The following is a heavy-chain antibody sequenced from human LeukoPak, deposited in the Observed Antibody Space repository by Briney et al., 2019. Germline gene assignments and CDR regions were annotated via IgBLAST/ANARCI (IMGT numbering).Heavy chain of an antibody. CDR3: AKDSWSGNGVWDAFDI. CDR2: IHGPGGNP. V-gene: IGHV3-23*01. CDR1: GFTFGSYA. D-gene: IGHD2-8*01. J-gene: IGHJ3*02. Sequence: GGSLRLSCATSGFTFGSYAMSWVRQTPGKGLEWVSSIHGPGGNPFYADSVKGRFTISRDNPKNTLYLQMNSLRAEVTAVYYCAKDSWSGNGVWDAFDIWGQGTMVTVSS.